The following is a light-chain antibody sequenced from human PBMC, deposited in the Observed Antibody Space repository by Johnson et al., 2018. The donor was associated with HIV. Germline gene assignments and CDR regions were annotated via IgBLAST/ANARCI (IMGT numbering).Light chain of an antibody. Sequence: QSVLTQPPSVSAAPGQKVTISCSGSSSNIGNNYVSWYQQLPGTAPKLLIYENNKRPSGIPDRFSGSKSGTSATLGITGLQTGDAADYYCETWDSSLSAFYVFGTGTKVTVL. CDR3: ETWDSSLSAFYV. CDR2: ENN. V-gene: IGLV1-51*02. CDR1: SSNIGNNY. J-gene: IGLJ1*01.